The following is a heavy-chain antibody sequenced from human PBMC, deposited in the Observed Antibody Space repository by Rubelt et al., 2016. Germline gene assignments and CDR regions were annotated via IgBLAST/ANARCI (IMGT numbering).Heavy chain of an antibody. CDR3: ARAQRIRLLMVYAPTFDY. D-gene: IGHD2-8*01. CDR2: INAGDGNT. CDR1: GYTFTSYA. J-gene: IGHJ4*02. V-gene: IGHV1-3*01. Sequence: QVQLVQSGAEVKKPGSSVKVSCKASGYTFTSYAMHWVRQAPGQRLEWMGWINAGDGNTKYSQKFQGRVTITRVTSASAAYLELSRLRSEDTVVYYCARAQRIRLLMVYAPTFDYWGQGTLVTVSS.